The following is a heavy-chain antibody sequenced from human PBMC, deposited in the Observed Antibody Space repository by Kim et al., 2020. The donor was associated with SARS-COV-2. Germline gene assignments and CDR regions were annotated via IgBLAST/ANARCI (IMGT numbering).Heavy chain of an antibody. V-gene: IGHV3-23*01. CDR1: GFTFSSYA. D-gene: IGHD4-17*01. CDR3: AKDKRDSYFTVTTSHHYYYYYGMDV. CDR2: ISGSGGST. Sequence: GGSLRLSCAASGFTFSSYAMSWVRQAPGKGLEWVSAISGSGGSTYYADSVKGRFTISRDNSKNTLYLQMNSLRAEDTAVYYGAKDKRDSYFTVTTSHHYYYYYGMDVWGQGTTVTVSS. J-gene: IGHJ6*02.